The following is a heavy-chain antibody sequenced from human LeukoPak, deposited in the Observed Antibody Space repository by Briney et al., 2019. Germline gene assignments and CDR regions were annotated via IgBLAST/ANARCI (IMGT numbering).Heavy chain of an antibody. J-gene: IGHJ3*02. V-gene: IGHV4-59*01. Sequence: SETLSLTCTVSGDSLTSYYWSWIRQPPGKGLEWIGYIYYSGSANYNPSLKSRVTISVDTSKNQFSLKLSSVTAADTAVYYCARATKRQLLGAFDIWGQGTMVTVSS. CDR2: IYYSGSA. CDR3: ARATKRQLLGAFDI. D-gene: IGHD1-1*01. CDR1: GDSLTSYY.